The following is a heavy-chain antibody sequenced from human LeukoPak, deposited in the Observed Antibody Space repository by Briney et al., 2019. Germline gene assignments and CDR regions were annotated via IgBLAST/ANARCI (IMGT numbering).Heavy chain of an antibody. Sequence: QSGGSLRLSCAASGFTFNRNNMNWVRQAPGKGLEWVSCISSTSITMYYADSVKGRFTISRDNAKNSLYLQMNSLRADDTAVYYCARETILAVAGDFWGQGTLVTVSS. CDR1: GFTFNRNN. CDR3: ARETILAVAGDF. V-gene: IGHV3-48*01. CDR2: ISSTSITM. J-gene: IGHJ4*02. D-gene: IGHD6-19*01.